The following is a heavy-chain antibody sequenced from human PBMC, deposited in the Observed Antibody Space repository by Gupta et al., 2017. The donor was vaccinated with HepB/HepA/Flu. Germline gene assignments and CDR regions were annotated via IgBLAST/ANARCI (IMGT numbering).Heavy chain of an antibody. CDR3: ARGGTTPFDY. CDR1: GDSVSSYTAA. CDR2: TYYRSKWYN. V-gene: IGHV6-1*01. J-gene: IGHJ4*02. Sequence: QVQLQQSGPRLVKPSQTLSLTCAISGDSVSSYTAAWHWIRQSPSRGLEWLGRTYYRSKWYNDYAVSLKSRITINPDTSKNQFSLQLNSVTPEDTALYYCARGGTTPFDYWGQGTLVTVSS. D-gene: IGHD4-11*01.